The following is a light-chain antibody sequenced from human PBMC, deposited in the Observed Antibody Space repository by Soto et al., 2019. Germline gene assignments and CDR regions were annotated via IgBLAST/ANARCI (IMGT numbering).Light chain of an antibody. V-gene: IGKV1-5*01. CDR3: QQYNSYPLT. CDR1: QSISSW. J-gene: IGKJ4*01. CDR2: DVS. Sequence: DIQMPQSPSTLSASVGDRVTITCRASQSISSWLAWYQQKPGKDPKLVIYDVSSLESGVPSRFSGSGSGTEFTLTISSLQPDDFATYYCQQYNSYPLTFGGGTKVEIK.